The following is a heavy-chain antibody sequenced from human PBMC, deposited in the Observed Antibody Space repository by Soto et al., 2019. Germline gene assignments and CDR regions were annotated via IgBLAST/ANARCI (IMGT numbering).Heavy chain of an antibody. Sequence: GGSLRLSCTASGFTFGDYAMSWFRQAPGKGLEWVGFIRSKAYGGTTEYAASVKGRFTISRDDSKSIAYLQMNSLKTEDTAVYYCTRDLYSSSYYYYGMDVWGQGTTVTVSS. CDR1: GFTFGDYA. CDR3: TRDLYSSSYYYYGMDV. D-gene: IGHD6-13*01. CDR2: IRSKAYGGTT. J-gene: IGHJ6*02. V-gene: IGHV3-49*03.